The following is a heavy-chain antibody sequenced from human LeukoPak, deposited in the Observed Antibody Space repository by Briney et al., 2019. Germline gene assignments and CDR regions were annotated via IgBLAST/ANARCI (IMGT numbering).Heavy chain of an antibody. CDR3: ARGDGSGWSGGRNLPH. CDR2: IYYGATT. J-gene: IGHJ1*01. Sequence: PSETLSLTCNVSGGSIGRYFWSWIRQPPGKTLEWIGYIYYGATTTYNPSFKSRVTISVDTPKNQVSLKLKSVTAADTAFYYCARGDGSGWSGGRNLPHCGQGTLVTVSS. V-gene: IGHV4-59*01. D-gene: IGHD6-19*01. CDR1: GGSIGRYF.